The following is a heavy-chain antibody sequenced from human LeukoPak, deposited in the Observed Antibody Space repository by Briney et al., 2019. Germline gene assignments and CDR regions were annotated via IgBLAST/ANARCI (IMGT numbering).Heavy chain of an antibody. Sequence: ASVKVSCKVSGSPLSDLSIHWVRQAPGKGLEYVGGSDPEDGETFHAQNFQGRVTMTEDTSIDTAYMELSSLRSEDTAVYYCVTDRARPFWYFDLWGRGTLVTVSS. CDR1: GSPLSDLS. CDR3: VTDRARPFWYFDL. J-gene: IGHJ2*01. D-gene: IGHD6-6*01. V-gene: IGHV1-24*01. CDR2: SDPEDGET.